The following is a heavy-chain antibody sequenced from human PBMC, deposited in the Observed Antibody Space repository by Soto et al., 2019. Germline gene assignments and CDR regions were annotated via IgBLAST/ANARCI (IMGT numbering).Heavy chain of an antibody. V-gene: IGHV3-23*01. CDR1: GFTFSSYA. J-gene: IGHJ4*02. CDR2: ISGSGGST. Sequence: PGGSLRLSCAASGFTFSSYAMSWVRQAPGKGLEWVSAISGSGGSTYYADSVKGRLTISRDNSKNTLYLQMNSLRAEDTAVYYCAKDFVYDRTSSLTYFVSLREGTLVIVSS. D-gene: IGHD3-22*01. CDR3: AKDFVYDRTSSLTYFVS.